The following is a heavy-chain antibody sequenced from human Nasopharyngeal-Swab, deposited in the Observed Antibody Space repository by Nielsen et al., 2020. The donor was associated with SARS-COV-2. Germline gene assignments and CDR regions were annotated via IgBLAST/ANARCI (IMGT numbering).Heavy chain of an antibody. V-gene: IGHV4-39*01. CDR3: ARNYGFWSGPPYYYYGMDV. D-gene: IGHD3-3*01. CDR1: GGSISSSSYY. Sequence: SETLSLTCTVSGGSISSSSYYWGWIRQPPGKGLVWIGSIYYSGSTYYNPSLKSRVTISVDTSKNQFSLKLSSVTAADTAVYYCARNYGFWSGPPYYYYGMDVWGQGTTVTVSS. CDR2: IYYSGST. J-gene: IGHJ6*02.